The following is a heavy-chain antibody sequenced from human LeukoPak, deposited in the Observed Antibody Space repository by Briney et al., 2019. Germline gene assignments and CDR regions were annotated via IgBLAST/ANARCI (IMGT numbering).Heavy chain of an antibody. CDR1: GGSFSDYY. Sequence: SETLSLTCAVYGGSFSDYYWSWIRQPPGKGLEWIGYIYYSGSTNYKPSLKSRVTISVDTSKNQFSLKLSSVTAADTAVYYCARGGYYGSGNDFRFDPWGQGTQVTVSS. CDR3: ARGGYYGSGNDFRFDP. D-gene: IGHD3-10*01. V-gene: IGHV4-59*01. CDR2: IYYSGST. J-gene: IGHJ5*02.